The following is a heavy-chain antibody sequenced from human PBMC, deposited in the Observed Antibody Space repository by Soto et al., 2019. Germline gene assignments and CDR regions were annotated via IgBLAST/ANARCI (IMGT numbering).Heavy chain of an antibody. CDR3: ARARYCSGGSCYSGNWFDP. Sequence: ASVKVSCTASGYTLTSYGISWVRQAPGQGLEWMGWISAYNGNTNYAQKLQGRVTMTTDTSTSTAYMELRSLRSDDTAVYYCARARYCSGGSCYSGNWFDPWGQGTLVTVSS. CDR2: ISAYNGNT. V-gene: IGHV1-18*01. D-gene: IGHD2-15*01. J-gene: IGHJ5*02. CDR1: GYTLTSYG.